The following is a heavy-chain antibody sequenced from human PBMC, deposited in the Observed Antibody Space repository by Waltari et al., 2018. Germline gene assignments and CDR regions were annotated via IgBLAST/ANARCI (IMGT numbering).Heavy chain of an antibody. D-gene: IGHD3-3*01. Sequence: QVQLVQSGAEVKKPGASVKVSCKVSGYTLTELSMHWVRQVPGKGLEWMGIIIPSGGSHSDEQKFQGSVTMTRDTATSTVYMGRVSLVSEDTAVYYWSRGYYDFWSGYYTGSAYGMDVWGQGTTVTVSS. J-gene: IGHJ6*02. CDR3: SRGYYDFWSGYYTGSAYGMDV. CDR2: IIPSGGSH. V-gene: IGHV1-46*01. CDR1: GYTLTELS.